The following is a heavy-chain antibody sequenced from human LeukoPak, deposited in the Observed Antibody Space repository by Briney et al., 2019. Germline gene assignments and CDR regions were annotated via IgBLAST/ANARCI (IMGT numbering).Heavy chain of an antibody. J-gene: IGHJ4*02. CDR3: ARRGGSGSYYQTDFDY. CDR2: IYYSGST. D-gene: IGHD3-10*01. V-gene: IGHV4-39*01. Sequence: PSETLSLTCTVSGGSISSSSYYWGWIRQPPGKGLEWIGSIYYSGSTYYNPSLKSRVTISVDTSKNQFSLKLSSVTAADTAVYYCARRGGSGSYYQTDFDYWGQGTLVTVSS. CDR1: GGSISSSSYY.